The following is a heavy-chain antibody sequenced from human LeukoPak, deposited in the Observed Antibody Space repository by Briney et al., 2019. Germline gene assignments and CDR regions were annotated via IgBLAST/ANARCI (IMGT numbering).Heavy chain of an antibody. CDR3: ERAGGYYYFGMDV. V-gene: IGHV4-59*12. CDR1: SGSISSYY. D-gene: IGHD1-1*01. CDR2: IYYSGST. Sequence: PSETLSLTSTVSSGSISSYYWSWIPQPPGKGLEWIGNIYYSGSTNYNPSLKSRVTISVDTSKNQFSLKLSSVTAADTAVYYCERAGGYYYFGMDVWGQGTTVTVSS. J-gene: IGHJ6*02.